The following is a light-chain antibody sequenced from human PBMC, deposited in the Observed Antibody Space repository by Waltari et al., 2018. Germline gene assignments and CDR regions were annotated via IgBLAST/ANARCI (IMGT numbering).Light chain of an antibody. CDR2: GAS. Sequence: IQMTQSPSSVSASVGDRVSISRRASLGISNWLAWYQQQPGKAPRLLIYGASTVQSGTPARFTGSGSGTDFILTINGLQPEDFGTYYCQQTEGFPWTFGQGTKVEFK. CDR3: QQTEGFPWT. J-gene: IGKJ1*01. V-gene: IGKV1-12*01. CDR1: LGISNW.